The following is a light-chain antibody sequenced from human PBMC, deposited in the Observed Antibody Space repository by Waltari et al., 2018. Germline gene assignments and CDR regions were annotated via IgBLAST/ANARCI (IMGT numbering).Light chain of an antibody. V-gene: IGLV1-47*01. CDR2: RNN. J-gene: IGLJ2*01. Sequence: QSVLTQPPSASGTPGQGVTISCSGSSSNIGSNFVYWYQQLQGTAPKLLIYRNNQRPAGVPDRFSGAKSGTSASLAISGLRSEDEADYYCAAWDDSLSGVVFGGGTKLTVL. CDR3: AAWDDSLSGVV. CDR1: SSNIGSNF.